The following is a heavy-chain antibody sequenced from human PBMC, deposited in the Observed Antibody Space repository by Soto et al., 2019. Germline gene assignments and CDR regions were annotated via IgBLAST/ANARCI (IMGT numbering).Heavy chain of an antibody. Sequence: GGSLRLSCAASGFTFSSYAMSWVRQAPGKGLEWVSAISGSGGSTYYADSVKGRFTISRDNAKNTLYLQMNSLRAEDTAIYYCARVYSSLSSYDDWGQGTLVTVSS. CDR1: GFTFSSYA. J-gene: IGHJ4*02. CDR2: ISGSGGST. D-gene: IGHD5-18*01. CDR3: ARVYSSLSSYDD. V-gene: IGHV3-23*01.